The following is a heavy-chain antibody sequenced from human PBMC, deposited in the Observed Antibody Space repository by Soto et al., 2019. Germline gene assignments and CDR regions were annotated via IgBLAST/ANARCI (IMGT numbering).Heavy chain of an antibody. CDR2: IYYSGST. CDR1: GGSISSYY. Sequence: PXXTLSLPFTVSGGSISSYYWRWIRQPPGKGLEWIGYIYYSGSTYYNPSLKSRVTISVDTSKNQFSLKLSSVTAADTAVYYCAREYSSGNFDYWGQGTLVTVSS. D-gene: IGHD6-19*01. V-gene: IGHV4-59*12. J-gene: IGHJ4*02. CDR3: AREYSSGNFDY.